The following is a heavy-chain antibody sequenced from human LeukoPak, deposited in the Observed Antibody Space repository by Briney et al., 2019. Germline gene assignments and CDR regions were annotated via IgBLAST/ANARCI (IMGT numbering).Heavy chain of an antibody. CDR3: ARDSSSSWYGDAFDI. CDR2: IKQDGSEK. CDR1: GFTFSSYW. J-gene: IGHJ3*02. V-gene: IGHV3-7*01. D-gene: IGHD6-13*01. Sequence: GGSLRLSCAASGFTFSSYWMSWVRQAPGKGLEWVANIKQDGSEKYYVDSVKGRFTISRDNAKNSLYLQMNSLRAEDTAVYYCARDSSSSWYGDAFDIWGQGTMVTVSS.